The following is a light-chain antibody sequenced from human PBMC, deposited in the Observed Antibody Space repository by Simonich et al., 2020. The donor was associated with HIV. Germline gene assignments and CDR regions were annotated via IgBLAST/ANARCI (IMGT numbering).Light chain of an antibody. Sequence: DIVMTQSPDSLAVSLGERATVNCRSSRSVLYRSNNTNYLAWYQQKPGQPPKLLIYWASTRESGVPDRFSASGSGTDFTLTISSLQAEDVAIYYCQQYYSTPPTFGQGTKVEIK. CDR1: RSVLYRSNNTNY. CDR3: QQYYSTPPT. CDR2: WAS. J-gene: IGKJ1*01. V-gene: IGKV4-1*01.